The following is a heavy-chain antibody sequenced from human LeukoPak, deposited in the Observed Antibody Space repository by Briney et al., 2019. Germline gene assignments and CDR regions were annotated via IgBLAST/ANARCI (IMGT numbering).Heavy chain of an antibody. CDR3: AKIDYYAGEY. CDR1: GHTFALYW. CDR2: IHPGDSLT. J-gene: IGHJ4*02. V-gene: IGHV5-51*01. Sequence: GESLKISCKGFGHTFALYWIGWVRQMPGRGLEWMGIIHPGDSLTGYSPSLEGHVTISADKSINTAYLQWRSLKASDTAMYYCAKIDYYAGEYWGQGTLVTVSS. D-gene: IGHD3-16*01.